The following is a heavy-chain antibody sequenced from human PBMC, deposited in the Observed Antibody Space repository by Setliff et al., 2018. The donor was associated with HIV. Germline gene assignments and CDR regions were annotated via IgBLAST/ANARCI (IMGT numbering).Heavy chain of an antibody. CDR3: ATSPSLNWGSRYFDY. D-gene: IGHD7-27*01. CDR1: GGTFSSYA. V-gene: IGHV1-69*13. Sequence: SVKVSCKASGGTFSSYAVTWVRQAPGQGLEWMGGIIAIFGTANYAQKFQGRVTITADESTSTAYMELSSLRSEDTAVYYCATSPSLNWGSRYFDYWGHGTLVTVSS. J-gene: IGHJ4*01. CDR2: IIAIFGTA.